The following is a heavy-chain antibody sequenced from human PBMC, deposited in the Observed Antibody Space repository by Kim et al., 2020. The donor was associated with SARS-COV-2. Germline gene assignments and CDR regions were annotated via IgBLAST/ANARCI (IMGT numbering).Heavy chain of an antibody. CDR3: ARAPAVSSGWYYFDY. J-gene: IGHJ4*02. V-gene: IGHV1-3*01. Sequence: KCQGRVPITRDTSASTAYMELSSLRSEDTAVYYCARAPAVSSGWYYFDYWGQGTLVTVSS. D-gene: IGHD6-19*01.